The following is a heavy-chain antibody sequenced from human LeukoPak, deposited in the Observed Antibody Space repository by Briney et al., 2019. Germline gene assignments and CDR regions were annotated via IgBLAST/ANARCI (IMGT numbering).Heavy chain of an antibody. D-gene: IGHD5-24*01. V-gene: IGHV3-9*01. CDR2: ISWSSGSI. CDR3: AKDTAPRRRDGYNFGEFDY. J-gene: IGHJ4*02. Sequence: GGSLRLSCAASGFTFDDYAMHWVRQAPGKGLEWVSGISWSSGSIGYADSVKGRFTISRDNAKNSLYLQMNSLRAEDTALYYCAKDTAPRRRDGYNFGEFDYWGQGTLVTVSS. CDR1: GFTFDDYA.